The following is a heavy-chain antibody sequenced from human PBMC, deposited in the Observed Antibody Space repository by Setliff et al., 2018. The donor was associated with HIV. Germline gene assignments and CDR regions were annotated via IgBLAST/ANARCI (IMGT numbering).Heavy chain of an antibody. J-gene: IGHJ4*01. CDR3: TKRTGNGWSHTDY. CDR2: ISGESRRT. D-gene: IGHD6-19*01. CDR1: GGSISSSSYY. Sequence: ETLSLTCTVSGGSISSSSYYWGWVRQVPGKGLEWVSIISGESRRTSYADSVKGRFTISRDNSKNTMYLQMNSLRVEDTAVYYCTKRTGNGWSHTDYWGHGTLVTVSS. V-gene: IGHV3-23*01.